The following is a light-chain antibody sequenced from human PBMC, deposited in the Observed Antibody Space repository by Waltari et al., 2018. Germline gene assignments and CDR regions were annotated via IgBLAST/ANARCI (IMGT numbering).Light chain of an antibody. CDR3: QQYNSYSLRT. CDR2: KAS. V-gene: IGKV1-5*03. CDR1: QSISKW. Sequence: DIQLTQPPSTPSASVGDRFTTTCRARQSISKWLAWYQQKPGKAPNLLIYKASTLESGVPSRFSGSGSGTEFTLTISSLQPDDFATYYCQQYNSYSLRTFGGGTKVEIK. J-gene: IGKJ4*01.